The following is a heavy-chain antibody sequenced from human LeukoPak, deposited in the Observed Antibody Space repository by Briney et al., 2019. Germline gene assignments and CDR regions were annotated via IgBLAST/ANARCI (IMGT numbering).Heavy chain of an antibody. CDR1: GYTFTSDG. CDR2: ISAYNGNT. Sequence: ASVKVSCKASGYTFTSDGISWVRQAPGQGLEWMGWISAYNGNTNYAQKLQGRVTMTTDTSTSTAYMELRSLRSDDTAVYYCARGGPSYGSGSDAFDIWGQGTMVTVSS. CDR3: ARGGPSYGSGSDAFDI. J-gene: IGHJ3*02. D-gene: IGHD3-10*01. V-gene: IGHV1-18*01.